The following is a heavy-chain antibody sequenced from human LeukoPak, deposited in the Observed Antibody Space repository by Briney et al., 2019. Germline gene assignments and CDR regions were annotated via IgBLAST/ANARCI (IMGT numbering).Heavy chain of an antibody. D-gene: IGHD3-22*01. J-gene: IGHJ4*02. CDR3: ARVDSSGYHTFDY. Sequence: GGSLRLSCKGSGYSFTSYWIGWVRQMPGKGLEWMGIIYPGDSDTRYSPSFQGQVTISADRSISTAYLQWSSLKASDTAMYYCARVDSSGYHTFDYWGQGTLVTVSS. V-gene: IGHV5-51*01. CDR2: IYPGDSDT. CDR1: GYSFTSYW.